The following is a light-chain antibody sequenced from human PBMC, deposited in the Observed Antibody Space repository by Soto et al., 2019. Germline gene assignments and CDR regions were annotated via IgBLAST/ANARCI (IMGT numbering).Light chain of an antibody. V-gene: IGKV2-24*01. Sequence: DIVMTQTPLSSPVTLGQPASISCRSSQSLLDSDGDTYLSWLQQRPGQPPRLLIYKTSSRFSGVPDRFSGSGAGTDFTLKISRVEVEDVGVYYCLQATQFPHTFGPGTKLEI. CDR1: QSLLDSDGDTY. J-gene: IGKJ2*01. CDR2: KTS. CDR3: LQATQFPHT.